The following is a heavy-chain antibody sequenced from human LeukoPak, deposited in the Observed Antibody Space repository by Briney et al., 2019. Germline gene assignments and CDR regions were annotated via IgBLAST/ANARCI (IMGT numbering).Heavy chain of an antibody. CDR3: ARRYTVTKEDAFDI. CDR1: GGSISSSSYY. CDR2: IYYSGST. D-gene: IGHD4-17*01. Sequence: SETLSLTCTVSGGSISSSSYYWGWIRQPPGKGLEWIGSIYYSGSTYYNPSLKSRVTISVDTSKNQFSLKLSSVTAADTAVYYCARRYTVTKEDAFDIWGQGTMATVSS. V-gene: IGHV4-39*01. J-gene: IGHJ3*02.